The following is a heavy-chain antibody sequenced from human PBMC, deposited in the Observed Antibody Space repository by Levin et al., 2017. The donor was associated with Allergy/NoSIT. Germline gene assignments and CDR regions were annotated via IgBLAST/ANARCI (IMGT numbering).Heavy chain of an antibody. Sequence: GGSLRLSCVASGFTFSGYAMHWVRQAPGKGLEWVTVTSYDESNKYYADSVKGRFTISRDNSKNTLYVQMNSLRVDDTAVYYCARTGQDAFDIWGQGTMVTVST. CDR3: ARTGQDAFDI. CDR1: GFTFSGYA. CDR2: TSYDESNK. J-gene: IGHJ3*02. V-gene: IGHV3-30*14.